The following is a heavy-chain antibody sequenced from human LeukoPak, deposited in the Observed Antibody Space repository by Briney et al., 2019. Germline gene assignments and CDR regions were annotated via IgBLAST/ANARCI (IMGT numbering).Heavy chain of an antibody. Sequence: GGPLRLSCAASGFTFSSYDMNWVRQAPGRELEWISYISYISDSGTTIYYADSVKGRFTISRDDAKNSVYLQMNSLRDEDTAVYYCATDGTPLRVGEVFFDNWGQGTLVTVSS. CDR3: ATDGTPLRVGEVFFDN. D-gene: IGHD3-10*01. CDR1: GFTFSSYD. CDR2: ISDSGTTI. V-gene: IGHV3-48*03. J-gene: IGHJ4*02.